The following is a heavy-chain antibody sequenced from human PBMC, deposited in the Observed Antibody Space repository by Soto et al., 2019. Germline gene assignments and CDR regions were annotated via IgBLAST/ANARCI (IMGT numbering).Heavy chain of an antibody. V-gene: IGHV3-23*01. CDR3: AKDRYFDHDSRGYLFDN. D-gene: IGHD3-22*01. Sequence: EVQLLESGGDLIQPGGSLRLSCAASGFTFNIYAMAWVRQAPGKGLEWVSAISRYGDFTYYADSVEGRFTISRDNSKNTLYLKMNSLRAEDTALYYCAKDRYFDHDSRGYLFDNWGHGTLVTVSS. J-gene: IGHJ4*01. CDR2: ISRYGDFT. CDR1: GFTFNIYA.